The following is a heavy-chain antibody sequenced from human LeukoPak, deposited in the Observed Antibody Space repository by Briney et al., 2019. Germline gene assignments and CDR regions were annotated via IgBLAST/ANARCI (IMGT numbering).Heavy chain of an antibody. CDR2: IYWDDDK. CDR3: ARRPSASWYFDY. CDR1: GFSLSSRGVG. J-gene: IGHJ4*02. D-gene: IGHD6-6*01. Sequence: SGPTLVNPTQTLTLTCTFSGFSLSSRGVGVGWIRQPPGKALDWLALIYWDDDKRYSPSLKSRLTITKENSKNQVVLTMTNMDPVDTGTYYCARRPSASWYFDYWGQGTLVTVSS. V-gene: IGHV2-5*02.